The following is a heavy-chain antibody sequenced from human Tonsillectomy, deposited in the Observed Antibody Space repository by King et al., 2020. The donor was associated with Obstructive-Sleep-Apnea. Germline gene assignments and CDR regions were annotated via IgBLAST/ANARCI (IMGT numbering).Heavy chain of an antibody. CDR3: AKGPSRGDSDYFGLDV. D-gene: IGHD2-21*02. Sequence: VQLVESGGGFAQPGGSLRLSCAASGFTFSSYAMSWVRQAPGKGLEWVSGIINKGAGTFYADSVKGRFTISRDNSKNTLFLQMNSLRAEDTAVYYCAKGPSRGDSDYFGLDVWGQGTTVIVSS. CDR1: GFTFSSYA. V-gene: IGHV3-23*04. CDR2: IINKGAGT. J-gene: IGHJ6*02.